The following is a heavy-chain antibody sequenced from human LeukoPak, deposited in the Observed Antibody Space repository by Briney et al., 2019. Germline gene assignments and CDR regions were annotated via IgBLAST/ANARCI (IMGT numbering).Heavy chain of an antibody. CDR1: GGSISSSSYY. D-gene: IGHD3-22*01. CDR3: ARESTGAHYYDSSGYYYDDAFDI. V-gene: IGHV4-39*02. J-gene: IGHJ3*02. Sequence: SETLSLTCTVSGGSISSSSYYWGWIRQPPGKGLEWIGSIYYSGSTYYNPSLKSRVTISVDTSKNQFSLKLSSVTAADTAVYYCARESTGAHYYDSSGYYYDDAFDIWGQGTMVTVSS. CDR2: IYYSGST.